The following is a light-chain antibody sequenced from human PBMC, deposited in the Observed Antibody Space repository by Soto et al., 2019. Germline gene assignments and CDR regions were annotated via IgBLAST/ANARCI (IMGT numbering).Light chain of an antibody. V-gene: IGKV1-5*01. CDR1: QSISGW. Sequence: DIHMTQSPSTLSSSLGDRVTITFRASQSISGWLAWYQQKPGKAPKLLIYNASSLKSGVPSRFSGSGFGTEFTLTISSLQPDDFATYYCQQYNSHSLFGQGTKVDIK. CDR2: NAS. CDR3: QQYNSHSL. J-gene: IGKJ1*01.